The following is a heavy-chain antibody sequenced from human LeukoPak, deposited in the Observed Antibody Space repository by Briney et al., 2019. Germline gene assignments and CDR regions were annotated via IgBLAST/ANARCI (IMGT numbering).Heavy chain of an antibody. CDR3: ARGGNRFDY. CDR1: GGSISSYY. CDR2: IYNSGST. J-gene: IGHJ4*02. V-gene: IGHV4-59*01. Sequence: PSETLSLTCTVSGGSISSYYWSWIRQPPGMGVEWIGYIYNSGSTNYNPSLKSRLTISVDMSKNQFSLKLRSVTAADTAVYYCARGGNRFDYWGQGTLVTVSS. D-gene: IGHD4-23*01.